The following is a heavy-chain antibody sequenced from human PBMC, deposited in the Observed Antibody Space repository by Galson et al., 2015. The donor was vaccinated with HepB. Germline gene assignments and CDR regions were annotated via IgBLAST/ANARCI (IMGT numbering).Heavy chain of an antibody. J-gene: IGHJ4*02. D-gene: IGHD5-18*01. CDR2: ISDRGDTI. CDR1: GVTFSRYS. V-gene: IGHV3-48*01. CDR3: ARVLERGYSYAYAY. Sequence: APRLSCAAAGVTFSRYSMNWCRLAPGKGLEWVSYISDRGDTIYDADAVKGRVTVSRDNPKNSLYLQMNTLRVEDTAVYYCARVLERGYSYAYAYWGQGTLVTVSS.